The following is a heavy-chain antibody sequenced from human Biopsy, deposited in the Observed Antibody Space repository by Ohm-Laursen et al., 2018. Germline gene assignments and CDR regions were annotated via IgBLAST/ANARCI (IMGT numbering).Heavy chain of an antibody. V-gene: IGHV1-18*01. CDR3: AREGDAGYKYY. CDR1: GGPSSNYA. J-gene: IGHJ4*02. D-gene: IGHD1-14*01. CDR2: ITPYTGST. Sequence: GSSVKVSCKASGGPSSNYAFSWVRQAPGQGLQWVGWITPYTGSTYYPQDFQGRVTMTTDTSTNTVYMELRSLRPDDTAVYYCAREGDAGYKYYWGQGTLVTVSS.